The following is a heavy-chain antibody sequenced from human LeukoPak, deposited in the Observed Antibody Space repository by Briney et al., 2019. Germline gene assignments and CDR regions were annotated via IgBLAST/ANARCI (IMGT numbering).Heavy chain of an antibody. Sequence: GGSLRLSCAASGFIFSSYAMSWVRLAPGKGLEWISVISGSGGRTDYADSVKGRFTISRDNSKNTLYLQMNSLRAEDTAVYYCAREDYYYGMDVWGQGTTVTVSS. CDR3: AREDYYYGMDV. J-gene: IGHJ6*02. CDR2: ISGSGGRT. V-gene: IGHV3-23*01. CDR1: GFIFSSYA.